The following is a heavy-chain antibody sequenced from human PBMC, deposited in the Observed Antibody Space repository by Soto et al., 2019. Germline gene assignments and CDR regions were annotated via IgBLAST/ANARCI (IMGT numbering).Heavy chain of an antibody. V-gene: IGHV4-39*01. J-gene: IGHJ4*02. CDR1: GGSISSSSYY. CDR3: ARGTNGNYCDSSGYSTLFDY. D-gene: IGHD3-22*01. Sequence: PSETLSLTCTVSGGSISSSSYYWGWIRQPPGKGLEWIGSIYYSGSTYYNPSLKSRVTISVDTSKNQFSLKLSSVTAADTAVYYCARGTNGNYCDSSGYSTLFDYWGQGTLVTVSS. CDR2: IYYSGST.